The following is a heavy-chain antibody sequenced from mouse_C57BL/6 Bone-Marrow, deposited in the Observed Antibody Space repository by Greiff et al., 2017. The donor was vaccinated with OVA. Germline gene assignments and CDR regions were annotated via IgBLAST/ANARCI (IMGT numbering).Heavy chain of an antibody. CDR2: IWWDDDK. D-gene: IGHD2-5*01. V-gene: IGHV8-8*01. CDR3: ARMAYYSNPYAMDY. J-gene: IGHJ4*01. CDR1: GFSLSTFGMG. Sequence: QVTLKVSGPGILQPSQTLSLTCSFSGFSLSTFGMGVGWIRQPSGKGLEWLAHIWWDDDKYYTPALKSRLTISKDTSKNQVFLKIANVDTADTATYYCARMAYYSNPYAMDYWGQGTSVTVSS.